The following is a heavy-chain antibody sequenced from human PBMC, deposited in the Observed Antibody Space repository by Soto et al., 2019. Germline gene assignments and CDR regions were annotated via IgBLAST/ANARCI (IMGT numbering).Heavy chain of an antibody. Sequence: EVQLLESGGGLVQPGGSLRLSCAASGFTFSSYAMSWVRQAPGKGLEWVSAISGSGGSTYYADSVKGRFTISRDNSKNTLYLQMNSLRAEDTAVYYCAKVADYGDYCRLYYYYMDVWGKGTTVTVSS. CDR3: AKVADYGDYCRLYYYYMDV. J-gene: IGHJ6*03. V-gene: IGHV3-23*01. D-gene: IGHD4-17*01. CDR1: GFTFSSYA. CDR2: ISGSGGST.